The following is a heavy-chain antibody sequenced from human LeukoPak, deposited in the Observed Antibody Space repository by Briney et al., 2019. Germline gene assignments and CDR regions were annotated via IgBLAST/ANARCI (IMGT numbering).Heavy chain of an antibody. D-gene: IGHD4-23*01. CDR3: AKDIDYGGNSGY. V-gene: IGHV3-43*02. Sequence: GGSLRLSCAASGFTFDDYAMHWVRQAPGKGLEWVSLISGDGGSRYYADSVKGRFTISRDNSKKSLYLQMNSLRTEDTALYYCAKDIDYGGNSGYWGQGTLVTVSS. J-gene: IGHJ4*02. CDR2: ISGDGGSR. CDR1: GFTFDDYA.